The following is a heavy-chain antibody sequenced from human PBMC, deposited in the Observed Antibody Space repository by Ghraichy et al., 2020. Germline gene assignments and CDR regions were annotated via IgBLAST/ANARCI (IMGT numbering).Heavy chain of an antibody. V-gene: IGHV4-39*01. Sequence: SETLSLTCTVSGGSISSSSYYWGWIRQPPGKGLEWIGSIYYSGSTYYNPSLKSRVTISVDTSKNQFSLKLSSVTAADTAVYYCARVSGWYGLGYFDYWGQGTLVTVSS. CDR2: IYYSGST. J-gene: IGHJ4*02. CDR1: GGSISSSSYY. CDR3: ARVSGWYGLGYFDY. D-gene: IGHD6-19*01.